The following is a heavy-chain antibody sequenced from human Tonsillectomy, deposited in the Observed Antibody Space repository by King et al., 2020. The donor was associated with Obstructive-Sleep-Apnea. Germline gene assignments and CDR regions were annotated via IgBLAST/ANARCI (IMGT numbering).Heavy chain of an antibody. D-gene: IGHD3-10*01. V-gene: IGHV1-8*01. CDR3: ARGHSGRYYNFDY. CDR1: GYTFTNYD. J-gene: IGHJ4*02. Sequence: QLVQSGAEVKKPGASVKVSCKASGYTFTNYDFNWVRQATGQGLEGMGWMNPNSGNTGYAQKFQGRVSMTRNTSISTAYMELSSLRSEDTAVYYCARGHSGRYYNFDYWGQGTLVTVSS. CDR2: MNPNSGNT.